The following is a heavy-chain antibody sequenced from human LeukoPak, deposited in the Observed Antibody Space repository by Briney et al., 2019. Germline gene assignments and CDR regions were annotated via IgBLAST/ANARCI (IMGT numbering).Heavy chain of an antibody. J-gene: IGHJ4*02. CDR3: ARLAAGSDYFDY. V-gene: IGHV3-7*04. Sequence: PGGSLRLSCAASGFTFSTYSMSWVRQARGKGLEWVANIKPDGSEKLYVDSVKGRFTFSRDNANNSLYLQMNGLRAEDMAVYYCARLAAGSDYFDYWGQGTLVTVSS. CDR1: GFTFSTYS. D-gene: IGHD6-13*01. CDR2: IKPDGSEK.